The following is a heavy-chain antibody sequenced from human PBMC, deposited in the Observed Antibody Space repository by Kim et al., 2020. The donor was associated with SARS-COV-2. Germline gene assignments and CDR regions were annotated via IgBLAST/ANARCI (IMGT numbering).Heavy chain of an antibody. CDR1: GFTFSSYA. CDR2: ISGSGGST. Sequence: GGSLRLSCAASGFTFSSYAMSWVRQAPGKGLEWVSAISGSGGSTYYADSVKGRFTISRDNSKNTLYLQMNSLRAEDTAVYYCAKDRDGYSRGGSGMDVWGQGTTSPSP. D-gene: IGHD6-13*01. V-gene: IGHV3-23*01. J-gene: IGHJ6*02. CDR3: AKDRDGYSRGGSGMDV.